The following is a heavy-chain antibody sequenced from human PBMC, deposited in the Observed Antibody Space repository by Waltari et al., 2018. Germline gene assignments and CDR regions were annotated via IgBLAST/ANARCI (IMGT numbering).Heavy chain of an antibody. Sequence: QVQLQQWGAGLLKPSETLSLTCAVYGGSFSGYYWSWIRQPPGKGLEWIGKINHSGSTSYNPSLKSRVTISVDTSKNQFSLKLSSVTAADTAVYYCARARTYYYDSSGYYPSYYYYYMDVWGKGTTVTVSS. CDR1: GGSFSGYY. CDR3: ARARTYYYDSSGYYPSYYYYYMDV. D-gene: IGHD3-22*01. V-gene: IGHV4-34*01. J-gene: IGHJ6*03. CDR2: INHSGST.